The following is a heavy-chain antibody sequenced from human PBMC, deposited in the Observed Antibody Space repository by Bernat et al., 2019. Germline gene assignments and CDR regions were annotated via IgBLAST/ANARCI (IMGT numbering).Heavy chain of an antibody. CDR1: GFTFSSYA. V-gene: IGHV3-23*01. Sequence: EVQLLESGGGLVQPGGSLRLSCAASGFTFSSYAMSWVRQAPGKGLEWVSAISGSGGSTYYADSVKGRFTISRDNSKNTLYLQMNSLRAEDTAVYYCATGMSYPSFYYSYGMEVWGQGTTVTVSS. CDR2: ISGSGGST. J-gene: IGHJ6*02. CDR3: ATGMSYPSFYYSYGMEV.